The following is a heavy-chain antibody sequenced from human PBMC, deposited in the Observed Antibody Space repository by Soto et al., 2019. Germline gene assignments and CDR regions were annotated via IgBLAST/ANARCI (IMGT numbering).Heavy chain of an antibody. D-gene: IGHD3-22*01. CDR3: AKDRSGLYYYDSSGPNDY. J-gene: IGHJ4*02. CDR1: GFPFSSYA. Sequence: GGSLRLSCAASGFPFSSYAMSWVRQAPGKGLEWVSAISGSGGSTYYADSVKGRFTISRDNSKNTLYLQMNSLRAEDTAVYYCAKDRSGLYYYDSSGPNDYWGQGTLVTVSS. V-gene: IGHV3-23*01. CDR2: ISGSGGST.